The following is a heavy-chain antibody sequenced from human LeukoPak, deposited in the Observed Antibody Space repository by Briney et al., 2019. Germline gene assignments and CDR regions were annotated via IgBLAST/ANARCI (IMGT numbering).Heavy chain of an antibody. Sequence: SETLSLTCAVYGGSFIGFHWNWIRQPPGKGLEWIGDINHSGSTNYNPSLKSRVTISVDTSKNQFSLKLSSVTAADTAVYYCARDGSFGSGYYDSSGYPYLGYNWFDPWGQGTLVTVSS. CDR2: INHSGST. V-gene: IGHV4-34*01. D-gene: IGHD3-22*01. CDR3: ARDGSFGSGYYDSSGYPYLGYNWFDP. J-gene: IGHJ5*02. CDR1: GGSFIGFH.